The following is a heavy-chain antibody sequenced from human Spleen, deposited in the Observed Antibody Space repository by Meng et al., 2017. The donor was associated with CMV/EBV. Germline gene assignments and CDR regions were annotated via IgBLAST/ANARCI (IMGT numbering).Heavy chain of an antibody. V-gene: IGHV1-8*02. Sequence: ASVKVSCKASGYTFTSYGISWVRQAPGQGLEWMGWMNPNSGNTGYAQKFQGRVSMTRYTSITTAYMELSSLTSDDTAVYFCARGPLRAPRPYFFDSWGPGTVVTVSS. CDR3: ARGPLRAPRPYFFDS. CDR1: GYTFTSYG. CDR2: MNPNSGNT. J-gene: IGHJ4*02.